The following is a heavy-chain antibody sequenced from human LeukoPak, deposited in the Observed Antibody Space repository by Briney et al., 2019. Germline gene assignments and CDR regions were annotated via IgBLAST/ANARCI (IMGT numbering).Heavy chain of an antibody. CDR2: IIPIFGTA. V-gene: IGHV1-69*13. J-gene: IGHJ6*02. CDR1: GGTFSSYA. Sequence: SVKVSCKASGGTFSSYAISWVRQAPGQGLEWMGGIIPIFGTANYAQKFQGRVTITADESTSTAYMELSSLRSEDTAVYYCARALYCSGGSCYYYYGMDVWGQGTTVTVSS. D-gene: IGHD2-15*01. CDR3: ARALYCSGGSCYYYYGMDV.